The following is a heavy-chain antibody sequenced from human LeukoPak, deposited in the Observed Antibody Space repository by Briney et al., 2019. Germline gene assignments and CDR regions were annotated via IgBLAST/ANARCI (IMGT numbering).Heavy chain of an antibody. CDR2: IYSGGST. V-gene: IGHV3-66*01. D-gene: IGHD5-18*01. Sequence: GGSLRLSCADSGFTVSSNYMRWVRQAPGKGLEWVSVIYSGGSTHYADSVKGRFTISRDNSKNTLYLQMNSLRAEDTAVYYCARVDTAMDLDYWGQGTLVTVSS. CDR3: ARVDTAMDLDY. J-gene: IGHJ4*02. CDR1: GFTVSSNY.